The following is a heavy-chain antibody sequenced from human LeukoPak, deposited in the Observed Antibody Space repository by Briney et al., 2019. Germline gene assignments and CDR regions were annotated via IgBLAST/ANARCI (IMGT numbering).Heavy chain of an antibody. CDR2: ISSSGSTI. CDR3: AKNGDRGAYCSGGSCYPYFYYYMDV. D-gene: IGHD2-15*01. CDR1: GFTFSSYE. V-gene: IGHV3-48*03. J-gene: IGHJ6*03. Sequence: GGSLRLSCAASGFTFSSYEMNWVRQAPGKGLEWISYISSSGSTIYYADSVKGRFTISRDNSKNTLYLQMNSLRAEDTAIYYCAKNGDRGAYCSGGSCYPYFYYYMDVWGKGTTVTISS.